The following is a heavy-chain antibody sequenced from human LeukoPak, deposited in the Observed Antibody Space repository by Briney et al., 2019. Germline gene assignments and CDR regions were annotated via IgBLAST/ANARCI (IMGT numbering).Heavy chain of an antibody. CDR2: IDAGNGDT. V-gene: IGHV1-3*01. Sequence: ASVKVSCKASGYSFSDYAMHWVRQAPGQRFEWMGWIDAGNGDTRYSQKFQGRVTITRDTSASTAYMELRSLRSDDTAVYYCARLDYYYGMDVWGQGTTVTVSS. CDR3: ARLDYYYGMDV. J-gene: IGHJ6*02. CDR1: GYSFSDYA.